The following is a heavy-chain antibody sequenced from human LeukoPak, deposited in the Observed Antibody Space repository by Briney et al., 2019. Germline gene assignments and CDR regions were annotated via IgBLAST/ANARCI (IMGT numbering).Heavy chain of an antibody. D-gene: IGHD3-16*01. J-gene: IGHJ6*02. CDR3: ARGGGLDV. CDR2: INHNGNVN. CDR1: GFTVSNNY. V-gene: IGHV3-7*03. Sequence: GGSLRLSCVVSGFTVSNNYMIWVRQAPGKGLEWVASINHNGNVNYYVDSVKGRFTISRDNAKNSLYLQMSNLRAEDTAVYFCARGGGLDVWGQGATVTVSS.